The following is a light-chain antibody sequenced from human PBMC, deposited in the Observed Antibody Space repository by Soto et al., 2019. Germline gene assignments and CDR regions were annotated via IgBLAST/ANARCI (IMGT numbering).Light chain of an antibody. J-gene: IGKJ1*01. V-gene: IGKV2-24*01. CDR3: MQATQSTWT. CDR1: QSLVHSDGNTY. CDR2: KVS. Sequence: DIVMTQTPLSSPVTLGQAASISCRSSQSLVHSDGNTYLSWFHQRPGQPPRLLIYKVSDRFSGVPERFSGSGAGTDFTLTISRVEAEDVRLYYCMQATQSTWTFGQGTKVEIK.